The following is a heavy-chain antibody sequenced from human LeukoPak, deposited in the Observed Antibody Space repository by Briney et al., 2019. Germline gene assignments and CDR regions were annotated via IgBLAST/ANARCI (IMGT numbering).Heavy chain of an antibody. J-gene: IGHJ4*02. V-gene: IGHV3-33*01. D-gene: IGHD3-10*01. CDR3: ARAWITMVRGALDY. Sequence: GGSLRLSCAATGFSLSDYGMHWVRQAPGKGLEWVAVIWYDGSNKYYADSVKGRFTISRDNSKNTLYLQMTSLRAEDTAVYYCARAWITMVRGALDYWGQGTLVTVSS. CDR1: GFSLSDYG. CDR2: IWYDGSNK.